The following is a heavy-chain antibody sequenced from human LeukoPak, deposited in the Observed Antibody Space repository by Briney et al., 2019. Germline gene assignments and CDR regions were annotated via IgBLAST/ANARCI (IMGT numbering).Heavy chain of an antibody. V-gene: IGHV3-20*04. Sequence: GGSLRLSCAGSGFTFDDYGMSWVRQAPGKGLEWVSGINWNGGSTGYADSVKGRFTISRDNAKNSLYLQMNSLRAEDTAVYYCARGTYSGYDNYFDYWGQGTLVTVSS. CDR3: ARGTYSGYDNYFDY. D-gene: IGHD5-12*01. CDR1: GFTFDDYG. CDR2: INWNGGST. J-gene: IGHJ4*02.